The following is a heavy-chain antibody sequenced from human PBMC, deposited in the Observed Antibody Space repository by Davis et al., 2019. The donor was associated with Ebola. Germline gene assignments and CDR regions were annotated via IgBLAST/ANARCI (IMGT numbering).Heavy chain of an antibody. J-gene: IGHJ4*02. CDR1: GFTFSDYA. CDR2: INHSGST. V-gene: IGHV4-34*01. Sequence: ESLKISCAASGFTFSDYAMNWVRQPPGKGLEWIGEINHSGSTNYNPSLKSRVTISVDTSKNQFSLKLSSVTAADTAVYYCARDPRYSGSYYRFDYWGQETLVTVSS. D-gene: IGHD1-26*01. CDR3: ARDPRYSGSYYRFDY.